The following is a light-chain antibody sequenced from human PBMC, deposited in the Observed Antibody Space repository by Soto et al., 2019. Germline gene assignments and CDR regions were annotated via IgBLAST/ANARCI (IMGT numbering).Light chain of an antibody. CDR1: QDITNY. J-gene: IGKJ3*01. CDR2: DAS. Sequence: DIQLTQFPSSLSASVGDRVTITCQASQDITNYLNWYQQKPGKAPKLLVYDASNLETGVPSRFSGSGSGTYFTFTISSLQPEDTATYFCKEYDSLPLFVPGTKVEIK. CDR3: KEYDSLPL. V-gene: IGKV1-33*01.